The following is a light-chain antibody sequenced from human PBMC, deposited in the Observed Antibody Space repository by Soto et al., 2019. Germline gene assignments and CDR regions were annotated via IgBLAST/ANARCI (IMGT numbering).Light chain of an antibody. V-gene: IGKV1-33*01. CDR1: QSISSY. J-gene: IGKJ4*01. Sequence: DIQMTQSPSSLSASVGDRVTITCRASQSISSYLNWYQQKPGKAPKLLIYAASSLQSGVPSRFSGSGSGTYFTFTISSLQPEDIATYYCQQYESLPITFGGGTKVEIK. CDR2: AAS. CDR3: QQYESLPIT.